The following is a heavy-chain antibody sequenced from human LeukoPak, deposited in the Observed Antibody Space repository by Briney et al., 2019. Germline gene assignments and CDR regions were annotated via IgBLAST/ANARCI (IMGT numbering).Heavy chain of an antibody. D-gene: IGHD2-2*01. V-gene: IGHV3-7*01. CDR1: GFTFSSYW. CDR2: IKQDGSES. J-gene: IGHJ4*02. CDR3: AALPYCSSTSCYEFDY. Sequence: GGSLRLSCAASGFTFSSYWMSWVRQAPGKGLEWVANIKQDGSESYYVDSVKGRFTISRDNAKNSLYLQMNSLRAEDTAVYYCAALPYCSSTSCYEFDYWGQGTLVTVSS.